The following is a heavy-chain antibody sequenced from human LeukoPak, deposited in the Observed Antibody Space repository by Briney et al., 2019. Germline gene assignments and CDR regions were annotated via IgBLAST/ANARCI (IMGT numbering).Heavy chain of an antibody. D-gene: IGHD3-10*01. J-gene: IGHJ2*01. CDR3: ARAHVRVGAYWYFDL. V-gene: IGHV4-4*02. CDR1: GGSISSSNW. CDR2: IYHSGST. Sequence: SETLSLTCAVSGGSISSSNWWSWVRQPPGKGLEWIGEIYHSGSTNYNPSLKSRVTISVDKSKNQFSLKLSSVTATDTAVYYCARAHVRVGAYWYFDLWGRGTLVTVSS.